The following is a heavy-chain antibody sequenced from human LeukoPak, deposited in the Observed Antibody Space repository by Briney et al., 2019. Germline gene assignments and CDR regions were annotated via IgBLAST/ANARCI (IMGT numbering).Heavy chain of an antibody. D-gene: IGHD6-25*01. Sequence: SVKVSCKASGGTFSSYAISWVRQAPGQGLEWMGGIIPIFGTANYAQKFQGRVTITADKSTTTAYMELSSLRSEDTAVYYCARRRRYYFDYWGQGTLVTVSS. V-gene: IGHV1-69*06. CDR1: GGTFSSYA. CDR2: IIPIFGTA. J-gene: IGHJ4*02. CDR3: ARRRRYYFDY.